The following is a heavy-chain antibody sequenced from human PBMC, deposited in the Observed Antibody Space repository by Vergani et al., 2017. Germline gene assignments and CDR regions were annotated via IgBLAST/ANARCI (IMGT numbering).Heavy chain of an antibody. Sequence: QVTLRESGPALVKPTQTPTLTCTFSGFSILTSEMCVSWIRQPPGKALEWLALIDWNDNKYFNTSLKTRLTISKDASKNQVVLTMTNMDPVDTATYYCARILRRGRSGYDIFDFWGQGIVVTVAS. CDR1: GFSILTSEMC. D-gene: IGHD5-12*01. V-gene: IGHV2-70*01. CDR2: IDWNDNK. J-gene: IGHJ4*02. CDR3: ARILRRGRSGYDIFDF.